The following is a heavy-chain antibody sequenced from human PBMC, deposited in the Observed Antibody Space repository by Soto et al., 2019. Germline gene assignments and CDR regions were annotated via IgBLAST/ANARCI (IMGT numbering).Heavy chain of an antibody. CDR1: GGSISSSSYY. D-gene: IGHD3-10*01. V-gene: IGHV4-39*01. Sequence: ASETLSLTCTVSGGSISSSSYYWGWIRQPPGKGLEWIGSIYYSGSTYYNLSFKIRFILFVYTSKIHFSLKLSSVSAADMAVYYCARQILRGGDFDYWGQGTLVTVSS. J-gene: IGHJ4*02. CDR2: IYYSGST. CDR3: ARQILRGGDFDY.